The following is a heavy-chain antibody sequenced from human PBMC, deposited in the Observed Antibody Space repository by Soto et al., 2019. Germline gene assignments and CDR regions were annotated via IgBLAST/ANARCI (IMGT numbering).Heavy chain of an antibody. Sequence: QVQLQESGPGLVKPSETLSLTCTVSGGSISSYYWSWIRQPPGKGLEWIGYIYYSGSTNYNHSLKSRVTISVDTSKNQFSLKLSSVTAADTAVYYCASFSCSSTSCFQAAYFDYWGQGTLVTVSS. CDR1: GGSISSYY. J-gene: IGHJ4*02. D-gene: IGHD2-2*01. V-gene: IGHV4-59*01. CDR2: IYYSGST. CDR3: ASFSCSSTSCFQAAYFDY.